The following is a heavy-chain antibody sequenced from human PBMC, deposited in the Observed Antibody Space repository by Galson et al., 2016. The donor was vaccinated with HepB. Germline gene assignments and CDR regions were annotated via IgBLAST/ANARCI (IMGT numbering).Heavy chain of an antibody. V-gene: IGHV3-23*01. CDR3: ASPHYDSTNFYVREWFDP. CDR1: GLTFSSHA. D-gene: IGHD2/OR15-2a*01. J-gene: IGHJ5*02. CDR2: ITGSGGGT. Sequence: SLRLSCAASGLTFSSHAMSWVRQAPGKGLEWVSTITGSGGGTYYADSVKGRFTISREHSKSTLYLQMNTLRAEDTAIYYCASPHYDSTNFYVREWFDPWGQGTLVTVSS.